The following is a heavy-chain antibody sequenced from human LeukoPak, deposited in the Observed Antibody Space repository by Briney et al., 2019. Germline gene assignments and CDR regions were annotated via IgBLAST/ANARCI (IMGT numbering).Heavy chain of an antibody. J-gene: IGHJ4*02. CDR1: GYTFTSYA. CDR3: ARDSFFADYYDSSGYIDY. V-gene: IGHV1-3*01. CDR2: INAGNGNT. Sequence: ASVKVSCKASGYTFTSYAMHWVRQAPGQRLEWMGWINAGNGNTKYSQKFQGRVTITRDTSASTAYMELSSLRSEDTVVYYCARDSFFADYYDSSGYIDYWGQGTLVTVSS. D-gene: IGHD3-22*01.